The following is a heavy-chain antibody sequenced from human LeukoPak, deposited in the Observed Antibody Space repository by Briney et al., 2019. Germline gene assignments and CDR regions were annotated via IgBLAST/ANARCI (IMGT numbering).Heavy chain of an antibody. J-gene: IGHJ6*03. CDR3: AKVWFGDWYYYYYMDV. CDR2: ISGSGGST. V-gene: IGHV3-23*01. Sequence: PGGSLRLSYAASGFTFSSYAMSWVRQAPGKGLEWVSAISGSGGSTYYADSVKGRFTISRDNSKNTLYLQMNSLGAEDTAVYYCAKVWFGDWYYYYYMDVWGKGTTVTVSS. CDR1: GFTFSSYA. D-gene: IGHD3-10*01.